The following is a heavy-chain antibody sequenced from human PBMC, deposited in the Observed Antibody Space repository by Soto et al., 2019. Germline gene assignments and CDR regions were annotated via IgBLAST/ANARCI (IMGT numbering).Heavy chain of an antibody. Sequence: GGSLRLSCAASGFTFISYGMHWVRQAPGKGLEWVAVIWYDGSNKYYADSVKGRFTISRDDSKNTLYLQMNSLRAEDTAVYYCARAELGYSYGYFDYWGQGTLVTVSS. J-gene: IGHJ4*02. CDR1: GFTFISYG. CDR2: IWYDGSNK. CDR3: ARAELGYSYGYFDY. V-gene: IGHV3-33*01. D-gene: IGHD5-18*01.